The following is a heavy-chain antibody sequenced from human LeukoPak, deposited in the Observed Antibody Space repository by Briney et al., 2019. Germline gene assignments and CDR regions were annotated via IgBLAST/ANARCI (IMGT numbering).Heavy chain of an antibody. CDR2: IWYDGSNK. D-gene: IGHD1-26*01. CDR1: GFTFSSYG. Sequence: GGSLRLSCAASGFTFSSYGMHWVRQAPGKGLKWVAVIWYDGSNKYYADSVKGRFTISRDNSKNTLYLQVNSLRAEDTAVYYCARGPSIVGATTAFDYWGQGTLVTVSS. CDR3: ARGPSIVGATTAFDY. V-gene: IGHV3-33*01. J-gene: IGHJ4*02.